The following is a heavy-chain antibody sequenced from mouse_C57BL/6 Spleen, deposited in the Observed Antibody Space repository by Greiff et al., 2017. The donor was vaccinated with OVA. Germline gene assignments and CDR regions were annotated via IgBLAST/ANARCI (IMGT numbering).Heavy chain of an antibody. Sequence: ESGPGLVKPSQSLSLTCSVSGYSITSGYYWNWIRKFPGNKLEWMGYISYDGSNNYNPSLKNRITITRDPSKNPFFLKLNTVTTEDTATYYCARANWDAMDYWGQGTSLTVSS. CDR3: ARANWDAMDY. CDR2: ISYDGSN. D-gene: IGHD4-1*01. V-gene: IGHV3-6*01. CDR1: GYSITSGYY. J-gene: IGHJ4*01.